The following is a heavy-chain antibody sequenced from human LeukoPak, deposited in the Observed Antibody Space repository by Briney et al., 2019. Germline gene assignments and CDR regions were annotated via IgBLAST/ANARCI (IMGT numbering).Heavy chain of an antibody. V-gene: IGHV3-30-3*01. D-gene: IGHD3-22*01. J-gene: IGHJ4*02. CDR2: MSYDGSNK. CDR1: GFTFSSYA. Sequence: GGSLRLSCAASGFTFSSYAMHWVCQAPGKGLEWVAFMSYDGSNKYYADSVKGRFTISRDNSKNTLYLQMNSLRAEDTAVYYCARDYAPRLYYYDSSGSNIDYWGQGTLVTVSS. CDR3: ARDYAPRLYYYDSSGSNIDY.